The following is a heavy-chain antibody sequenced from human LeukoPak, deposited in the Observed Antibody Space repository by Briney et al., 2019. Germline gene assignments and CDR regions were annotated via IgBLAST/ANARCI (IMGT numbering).Heavy chain of an antibody. V-gene: IGHV1-69*06. CDR1: GGTFSSYA. Sequence: SVKVSCKASGGTFSSYAISWVRQAPGQGLEWMGGIIPIFGTANYAQKFRGRVTITADKSTSTAYMELSSLRSEDTAVYYCAREPHYYGSGSSFDYWGQGTLVTVSS. J-gene: IGHJ4*02. CDR3: AREPHYYGSGSSFDY. D-gene: IGHD3-10*01. CDR2: IIPIFGTA.